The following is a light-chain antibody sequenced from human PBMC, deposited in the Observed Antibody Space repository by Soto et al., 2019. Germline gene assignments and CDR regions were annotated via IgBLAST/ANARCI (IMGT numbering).Light chain of an antibody. CDR3: QQRSNWPIT. CDR2: DAS. CDR1: QSVGSN. J-gene: IGKJ5*01. Sequence: EIVMTQSPATLSVSPGERATLSCRASQSVGSNLAWYRQKPGQVPRLLIYDASNRATGIPARFSGSGSETDFTLTISSLEPEDFAVYYCQQRSNWPITFGQGTRLEIK. V-gene: IGKV3-11*01.